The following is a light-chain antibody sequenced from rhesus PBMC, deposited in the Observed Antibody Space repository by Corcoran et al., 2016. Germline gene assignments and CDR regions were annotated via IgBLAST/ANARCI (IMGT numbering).Light chain of an antibody. Sequence: DIQMTQSPSSLSASVGDRVTITCRASQGVSSYLAWYQQKPGKAPKSLIYHASNLENGVPSRFGGSGSVTEFTLTISSLQPEDFATYYCQQYNSDPPTFGGWTTVEIK. V-gene: IGKV1-37*01. CDR3: QQYNSDPPT. J-gene: IGKJ4*01. CDR1: QGVSSY. CDR2: HAS.